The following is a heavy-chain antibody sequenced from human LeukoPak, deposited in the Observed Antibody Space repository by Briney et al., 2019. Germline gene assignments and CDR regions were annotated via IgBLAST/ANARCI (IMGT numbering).Heavy chain of an antibody. CDR2: ISAYNGNT. J-gene: IGHJ4*02. CDR3: ARGFFVYDSSGYYFDY. Sequence: ASVKVSCKASGYTFTSYGISWVRQAPGQGLEWMGWISAYNGNTNYAQKLQGRVTMTTDTSTSTAYMVLRSLRSDDTAVYYCARGFFVYDSSGYYFDYWGQGTLVTVSS. V-gene: IGHV1-18*01. CDR1: GYTFTSYG. D-gene: IGHD3-22*01.